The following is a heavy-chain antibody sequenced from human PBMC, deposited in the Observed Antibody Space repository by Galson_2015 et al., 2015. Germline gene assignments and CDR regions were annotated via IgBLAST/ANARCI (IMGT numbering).Heavy chain of an antibody. D-gene: IGHD5-24*01. V-gene: IGHV1-69*13. Sequence: SVKVSCKASGGTFSSYAISWVRQAPGQGLEWMGGIIPIFGTANYAQKFQGRVTITADESTSTAYIELSSLRSEDTAVYYCARGVGMATIHFDYWGQGTLVTVSS. CDR3: ARGVGMATIHFDY. J-gene: IGHJ4*02. CDR2: IIPIFGTA. CDR1: GGTFSSYA.